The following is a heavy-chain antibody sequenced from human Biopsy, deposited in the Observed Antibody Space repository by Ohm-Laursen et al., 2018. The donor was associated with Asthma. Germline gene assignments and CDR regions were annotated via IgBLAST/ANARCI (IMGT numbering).Heavy chain of an antibody. D-gene: IGHD3-16*01. CDR3: ARRGGVRRYFDY. CDR2: IYYIGSN. J-gene: IGHJ4*02. Sequence: SQTLSLTCIVSGGPISSGAYYWSWVRQPPGKGLEWIGYIYYIGSNYYNPSLKSRVAISLDTSKNQFSLKLSSVTAADTAVYFCARRGGVRRYFDYWGQGTLVTVSS. V-gene: IGHV4-30-4*01. CDR1: GGPISSGAYY.